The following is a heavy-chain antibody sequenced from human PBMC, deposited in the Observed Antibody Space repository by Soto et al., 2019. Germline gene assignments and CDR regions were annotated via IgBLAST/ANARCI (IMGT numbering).Heavy chain of an antibody. Sequence: GGSLRLSCAASGFTFDDYAMHWVRQAPGKGLEWVSGISWNSGSIGYADSVKGRFTISRDNAKNSLYLQMNSLRAEDTALYYCAKAERSAYYFDYWGQGTLVTVSS. V-gene: IGHV3-9*01. CDR2: ISWNSGSI. CDR1: GFTFDDYA. CDR3: AKAERSAYYFDY. J-gene: IGHJ4*02.